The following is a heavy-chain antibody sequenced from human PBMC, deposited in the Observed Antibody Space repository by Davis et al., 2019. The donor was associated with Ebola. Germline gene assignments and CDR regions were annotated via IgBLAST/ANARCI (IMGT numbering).Heavy chain of an antibody. CDR2: ISPYKGYT. Sequence: SVPVSCQASGYTLNSYGISWVRQAPGQGLEWMGWISPYKGYTNHAQKLQGRVTLTADESTSTAYMELTNLRSDDTAVYYCAREVGETKLDQWGQGTLVTVSS. V-gene: IGHV1-18*01. CDR3: AREVGETKLDQ. J-gene: IGHJ4*02. D-gene: IGHD1-26*01. CDR1: GYTLNSYG.